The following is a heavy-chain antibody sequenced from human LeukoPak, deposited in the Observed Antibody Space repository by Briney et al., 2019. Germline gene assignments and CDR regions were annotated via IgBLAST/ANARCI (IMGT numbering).Heavy chain of an antibody. CDR1: GFTFSSYA. CDR2: ISYDGSNK. V-gene: IGHV3-30*04. Sequence: GGSLRLSCAASGFTFSSYAMHWVRQAPSKGLEWVAVISYDGSNKYYADSVKGRFTISRDNSKNTLYLQMNSLRAEDTAVYYCARDSSGWYAGSFDYWGQGTLVTVSS. J-gene: IGHJ4*02. CDR3: ARDSSGWYAGSFDY. D-gene: IGHD6-19*01.